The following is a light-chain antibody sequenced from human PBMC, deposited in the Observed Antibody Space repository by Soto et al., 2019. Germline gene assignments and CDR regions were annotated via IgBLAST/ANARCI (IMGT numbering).Light chain of an antibody. Sequence: EIVLTQSPGTLSLSPGERATLSCRASQSIRNFLAWYQQKPGQAPRLLIYDASNRATGIPPRFSGSGSGTDLTLAISGLEPEDLAVYYCQQRYNWPWTFGQGTKVDIK. J-gene: IGKJ1*01. CDR3: QQRYNWPWT. V-gene: IGKV3-11*01. CDR1: QSIRNF. CDR2: DAS.